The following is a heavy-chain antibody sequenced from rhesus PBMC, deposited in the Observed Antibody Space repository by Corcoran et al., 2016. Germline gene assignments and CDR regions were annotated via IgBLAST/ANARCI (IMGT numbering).Heavy chain of an antibody. Sequence: QVQLQESGPGLVQPSETLSLQCAVSGYSITTGSSWNWIWQFPGKGMGWIGYITNSGGTNYNPSLKSRVTISRDTSKNQFSLNLVSVTAADTAVYYCARYSNAYLLDSWGQGVVVTVSS. CDR1: GYSITTGSS. V-gene: IGHV4-122*02. J-gene: IGHJ6*01. D-gene: IGHD4-17*01. CDR3: ARYSNAYLLDS. CDR2: ITNSGGT.